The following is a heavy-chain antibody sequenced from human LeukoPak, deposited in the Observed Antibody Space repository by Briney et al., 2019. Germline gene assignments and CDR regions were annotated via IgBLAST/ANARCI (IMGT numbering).Heavy chain of an antibody. Sequence: PGRSLRLSCAASGFTLSTYAMHWVRQAPGKGLEWVAVISYDGTNKYYADSVKGRFTISKDNSKNTLSLQMNSLRAEDTAVYFCAKFRGPTVTSWGDFDYRGQGTLVTVSS. CDR1: GFTLSTYA. V-gene: IGHV3-30*18. CDR3: AKFRGPTVTSWGDFDY. J-gene: IGHJ4*02. D-gene: IGHD4-17*01. CDR2: ISYDGTNK.